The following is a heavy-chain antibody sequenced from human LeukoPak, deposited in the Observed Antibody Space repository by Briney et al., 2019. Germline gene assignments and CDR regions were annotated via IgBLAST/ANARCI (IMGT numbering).Heavy chain of an antibody. Sequence: VASVKVSCKASGYTFTGYYMHWVRQAPGQGLEWMGWINPNSGGTNYAQKFQGRVTMTRDKSITTAYLQWSSLKASDTAMFYCARIILNYGWDWGQGTLVTVSS. V-gene: IGHV1-2*02. CDR3: ARIILNYGWD. D-gene: IGHD3-10*01. CDR2: INPNSGGT. CDR1: GYTFTGYY. J-gene: IGHJ4*02.